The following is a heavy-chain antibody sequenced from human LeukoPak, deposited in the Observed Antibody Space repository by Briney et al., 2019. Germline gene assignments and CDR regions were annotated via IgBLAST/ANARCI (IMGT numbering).Heavy chain of an antibody. CDR1: GGSFRGYY. V-gene: IGHV4-34*01. J-gene: IGHJ6*02. D-gene: IGHD2-2*01. CDR3: ARGLHCSSTSCYLRYYGMDV. CDR2: INHRGST. Sequence: SETLSLTCAGYGGSFRGYYWSWIRQPPGKGLEWIGEINHRGSTNDKPSLKSRVSISVDTSKNQFSLKLSSVTAADTAVYYCARGLHCSSTSCYLRYYGMDVWGQGTTVTVSS.